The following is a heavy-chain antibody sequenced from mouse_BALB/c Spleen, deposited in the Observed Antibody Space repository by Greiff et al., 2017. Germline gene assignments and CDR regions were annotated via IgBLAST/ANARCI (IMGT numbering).Heavy chain of an antibody. CDR3: ARGGVTTGYAMDY. D-gene: IGHD1-1*01. CDR1: GYAFTNYL. Sequence: QVQLQQSGAELVRPGTSVKVSCKASGYAFTNYLIEWVKQRPGQGLEWIGVINPGSGGTNYNEKFKGKATLTADKSSSTAYMQLSSLTSDDSAVYFCARGGVTTGYAMDYWGQGTSVTVSS. V-gene: IGHV1-54*01. CDR2: INPGSGGT. J-gene: IGHJ4*01.